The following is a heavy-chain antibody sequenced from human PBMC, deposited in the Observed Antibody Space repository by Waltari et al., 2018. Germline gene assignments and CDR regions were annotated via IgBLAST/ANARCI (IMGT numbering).Heavy chain of an antibody. V-gene: IGHV3-23*01. D-gene: IGHD2-15*01. Sequence: EVQLLESGGGLVQPGGSLRLSCAASGFTFSSCAMSWVRPAPGKGLEWVSAISGSGGSTYYADSVKGRFTISRDNSKNTLYLQMNSLRAEDTAVYYCAKKSSVVAATRYWYFDLWGRGTLVTVSS. J-gene: IGHJ2*01. CDR3: AKKSSVVAATRYWYFDL. CDR2: ISGSGGST. CDR1: GFTFSSCA.